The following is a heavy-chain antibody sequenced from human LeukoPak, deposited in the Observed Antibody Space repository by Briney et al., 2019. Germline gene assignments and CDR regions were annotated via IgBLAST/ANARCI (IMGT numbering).Heavy chain of an antibody. CDR1: GFTFSNYW. D-gene: IGHD3-22*01. J-gene: IGHJ4*02. V-gene: IGHV3-7*01. Sequence: PGGSLRLSCAASGFTFSNYWMTWVRQAPGKGLEWVANIKQDGSEKYYVDSVKGRFTIPRDNAKNSLCLQMNSLRPEDTAVYYCARRQGGYYDANGYFSYWGQGTLVIVSS. CDR3: ARRQGGYYDANGYFSY. CDR2: IKQDGSEK.